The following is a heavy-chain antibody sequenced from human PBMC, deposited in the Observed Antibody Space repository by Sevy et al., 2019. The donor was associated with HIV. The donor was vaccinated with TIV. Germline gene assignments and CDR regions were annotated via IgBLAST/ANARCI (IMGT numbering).Heavy chain of an antibody. CDR2: FDPEYGET. D-gene: IGHD5-12*01. Sequence: ASVKVSCKVSGNTLTELSLHWVRQTPGKGLEWMGGFDPEYGETIYAQKFQGRVTMTEDTSTNTASMELRSLKSGDTASYYCARVRAGRWLQLRWCFDNGGQGTLVTVSS. V-gene: IGHV1-24*01. CDR3: ARVRAGRWLQLRWCFDN. J-gene: IGHJ4*01. CDR1: GNTLTELS.